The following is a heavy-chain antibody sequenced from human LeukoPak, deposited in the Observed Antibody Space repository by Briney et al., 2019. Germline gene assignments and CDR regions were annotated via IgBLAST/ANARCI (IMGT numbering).Heavy chain of an antibody. CDR2: IYYSGST. J-gene: IGHJ4*02. CDR3: GRGVQDPRSNSGVFGY. CDR1: GCSISSYY. Sequence: PSETLSLTCTVSGCSISSYYWSWIRQPPGKGLEWIGYIYYSGSTNYNPSLKSRVTISVDTSMTQMSLKLSSVTAADSAVYYCGRGVQDPRSNSGVFGYWGQGALVTVSS. D-gene: IGHD4-11*01. V-gene: IGHV4-59*01.